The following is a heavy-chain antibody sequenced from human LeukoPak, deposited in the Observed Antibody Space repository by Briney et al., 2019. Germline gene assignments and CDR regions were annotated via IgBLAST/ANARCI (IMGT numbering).Heavy chain of an antibody. CDR3: AREEALGSGSFDY. D-gene: IGHD1-26*01. J-gene: IGHJ4*02. Sequence: SETLSLTCTVSGGSISTYYWSWIRQPPGKGLEWIGYIYYSGSTSYNPSLKSRVTISVDTSKNRFSLKLSSVTAADTAVYYCAREEALGSGSFDYWGQGTLVTVSS. V-gene: IGHV4-59*01. CDR2: IYYSGST. CDR1: GGSISTYY.